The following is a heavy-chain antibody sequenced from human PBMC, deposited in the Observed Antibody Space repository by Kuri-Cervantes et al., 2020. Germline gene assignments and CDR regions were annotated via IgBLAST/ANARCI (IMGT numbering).Heavy chain of an antibody. Sequence: LSLTCAASGFTVSSNYMSWVRQAPGKGLEWVSVIYSGGSTYYADSVKGRFTISRDNSKNTLYLQMNSLRAEDTAVYYCAREYSSSWGLDYWGQGTLVTVSS. CDR3: AREYSSSWGLDY. V-gene: IGHV3-66*01. D-gene: IGHD6-13*01. CDR2: IYSGGST. J-gene: IGHJ4*02. CDR1: GFTVSSNY.